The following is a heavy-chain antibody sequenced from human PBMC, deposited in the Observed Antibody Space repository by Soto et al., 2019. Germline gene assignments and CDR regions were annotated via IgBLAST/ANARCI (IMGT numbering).Heavy chain of an antibody. D-gene: IGHD1-26*01. CDR2: INPSGGST. J-gene: IGHJ4*02. CDR1: GYTFTRHY. V-gene: IGHV1-46*01. CDR3: ARDESGSYCRSGY. Sequence: ASVKVSCKASGYTFTRHYMHWVRQAPGQGLEWMGIINPSGGSTSYAQNFQGRVTMTRDTSTSTVYMELSSLRSEDTAVYYCARDESGSYCRSGYWGQGTLVTVSS.